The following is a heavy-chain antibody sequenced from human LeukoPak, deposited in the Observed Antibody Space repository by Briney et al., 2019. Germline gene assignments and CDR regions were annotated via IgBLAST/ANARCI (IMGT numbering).Heavy chain of an antibody. D-gene: IGHD3-10*01. CDR1: GYTFTGYY. CDR3: ARVRVFFAVDAFDI. V-gene: IGHV1-2*02. CDR2: INPNRGGT. Sequence: ASVKVSCKSSGYTFTGYYMHGVRQAPGQGREGMGWINPNRGGTNYAKKFQGRVTMDRDTSISTAYKELSRLRSDDTAVYYCARVRVFFAVDAFDIWGQGTMVTVSS. J-gene: IGHJ3*02.